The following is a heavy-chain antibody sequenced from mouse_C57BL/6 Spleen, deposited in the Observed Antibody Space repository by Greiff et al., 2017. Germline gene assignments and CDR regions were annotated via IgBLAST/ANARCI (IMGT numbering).Heavy chain of an antibody. D-gene: IGHD2-4*01. CDR1: GFSLTSYA. J-gene: IGHJ2*01. V-gene: IGHV2-9-1*01. Sequence: VQLQQSGPGLVAPSQSLSITCTVSGFSLTSYAISWVRQPPGKGLEWLGVIWTGGGTNYNSALKSRLSISKDNSKSQVFLKMNSLRTDDTARYYCARNYDYDGDYFDYWGQGTTLTVSS. CDR2: IWTGGGT. CDR3: ARNYDYDGDYFDY.